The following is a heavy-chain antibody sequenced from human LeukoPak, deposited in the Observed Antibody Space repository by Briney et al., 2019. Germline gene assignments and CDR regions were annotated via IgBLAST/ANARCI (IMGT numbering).Heavy chain of an antibody. CDR1: GDSVSSNSAA. J-gene: IGHJ5*02. D-gene: IGHD1-26*01. V-gene: IGHV6-1*01. CDR3: TRDRIVGSPTSCFDP. CDR2: TYYRSKWYN. Sequence: SQTLSLTCAISGDSVSSNSAAWNWIRQSPSRGLEWLGRTYYRSKWYNDYAVSVKSRITINPDTSKNQFSLQLTSVTPEDTAVYYCTRDRIVGSPTSCFDPGAQEPLVPVLS.